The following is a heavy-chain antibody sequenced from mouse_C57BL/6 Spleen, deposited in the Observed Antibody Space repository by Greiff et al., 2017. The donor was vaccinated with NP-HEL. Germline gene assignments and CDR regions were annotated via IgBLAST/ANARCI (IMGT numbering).Heavy chain of an antibody. Sequence: VQLQQSGAELVRPGASGRLSCGASGFNIKDDYMHWVKQRPEQGLEWIGWIDPENGDIEYASKFQGKATITADTAFNTAYLQLSSLTSEDTAVYYCLYYDYDEFAYWGQGTLVTVSA. J-gene: IGHJ3*01. CDR1: GFNIKDDY. CDR3: LYYDYDEFAY. CDR2: IDPENGDI. V-gene: IGHV14-4*01. D-gene: IGHD2-4*01.